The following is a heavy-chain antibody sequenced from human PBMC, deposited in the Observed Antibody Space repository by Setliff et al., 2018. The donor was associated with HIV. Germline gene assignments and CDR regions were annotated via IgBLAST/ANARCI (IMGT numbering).Heavy chain of an antibody. CDR1: GGSFRSSRYY. D-gene: IGHD3-10*01. J-gene: IGHJ4*02. CDR3: ARPALGIGGGSRFDN. Sequence: KPSETLSLTCTVSGGSFRSSRYYWGWIRQPPGKGLEWIGNIHYGGFFWYSPSLKSRVTISVDTSKNQFSLKLSSVTAADTAVYYCARPALGIGGGSRFDNWGQGTLVTVSS. CDR2: IHYGGFF. V-gene: IGHV4-39*01.